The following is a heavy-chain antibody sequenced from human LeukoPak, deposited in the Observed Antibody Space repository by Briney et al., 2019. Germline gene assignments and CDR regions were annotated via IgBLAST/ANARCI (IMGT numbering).Heavy chain of an antibody. CDR3: ARGKSGSYRARDY. CDR2: IITIFGTA. CDR1: GGTFSSYA. D-gene: IGHD1-26*01. J-gene: IGHJ4*02. Sequence: ASVKVSCKASGGTFSSYAISWVRQAPGQGLEWMGRIITIFGTANYAQKFQGRVTITTDESTSTAYMELSSLRAEDTAVYYCARGKSGSYRARDYWGQGTLVSVCS. V-gene: IGHV1-69*05.